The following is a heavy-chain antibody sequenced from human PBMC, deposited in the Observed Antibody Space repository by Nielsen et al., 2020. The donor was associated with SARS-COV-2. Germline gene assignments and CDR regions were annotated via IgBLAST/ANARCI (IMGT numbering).Heavy chain of an antibody. CDR3: ARDFGYCRGGTCNYYGMDV. D-gene: IGHD2-15*01. J-gene: IGHJ6*02. V-gene: IGHV3-21*01. Sequence: WIRQPPGKGLEWVSSISSSSSYIYYADSVKGRFTISRDNAKNSLYLQMNSLRAEDTAVYYCARDFGYCRGGTCNYYGMDVWGQGTTVTVSS. CDR2: ISSSSSYI.